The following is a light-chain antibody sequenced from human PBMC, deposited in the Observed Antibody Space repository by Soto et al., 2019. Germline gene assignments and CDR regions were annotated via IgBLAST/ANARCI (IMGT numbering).Light chain of an antibody. CDR2: TNN. CDR1: SSNIGSNT. Sequence: QSVLTQPPSASGTPGQRVTISCSGSSSNIGSNTVNWYQQLPGTAPKLLINTNNQRPSGVPDRFSGYKSDTSASLVISGLQSEDEADYYCATWDDSLKGVFGTGTKLTVL. V-gene: IGLV1-44*01. J-gene: IGLJ1*01. CDR3: ATWDDSLKGV.